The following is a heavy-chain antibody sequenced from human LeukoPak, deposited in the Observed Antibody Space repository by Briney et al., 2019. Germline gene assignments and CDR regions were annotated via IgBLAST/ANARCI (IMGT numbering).Heavy chain of an antibody. CDR2: ISGSGGST. V-gene: IGHV3-23*01. Sequence: GGSLRLSCAASGFTFSSYAMSWVRQAPGKGLEWVSAISGSGGSTYYADSVKGRFTISRDNSKSTLYLQMNSLRAEDTAVYYCAKDESFAAAAGNSFYFDYWGQGTLVTVSS. D-gene: IGHD6-13*01. J-gene: IGHJ4*02. CDR1: GFTFSSYA. CDR3: AKDESFAAAAGNSFYFDY.